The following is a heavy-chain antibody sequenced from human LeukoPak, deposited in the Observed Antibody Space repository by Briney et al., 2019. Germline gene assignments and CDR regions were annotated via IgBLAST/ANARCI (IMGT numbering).Heavy chain of an antibody. CDR2: IKQDGSEK. CDR3: ARFPTVTTTMQIYYYYGMDV. D-gene: IGHD4-17*01. CDR1: GFTFSSYW. V-gene: IGHV3-7*01. Sequence: PGGSLRLSCAASGFTFSSYWMSWVRQAPGKGLEWVANIKQDGSEKYYVDSVKGRFTISRDNAKNSLYLQMNSLRAEDTAVYYCARFPTVTTTMQIYYYYGMDVWGQGTTVTVSS. J-gene: IGHJ6*02.